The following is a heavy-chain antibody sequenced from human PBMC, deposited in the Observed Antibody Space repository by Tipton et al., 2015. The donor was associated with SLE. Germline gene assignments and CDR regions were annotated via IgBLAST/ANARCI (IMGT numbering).Heavy chain of an antibody. CDR3: ARGQYKRDY. V-gene: IGHV4-39*07. D-gene: IGHD1-1*01. J-gene: IGHJ4*02. Sequence: TLSLTCTVSGVFISSSDYYWGWIRQPPGKGLEWIGTIYYSGTTFYNPSLKSRVTISVDTSKNQFSLNLRSVTAADTAVYYCARGQYKRDYWGQGTLVTVSS. CDR1: GVFISSSDYY. CDR2: IYYSGTT.